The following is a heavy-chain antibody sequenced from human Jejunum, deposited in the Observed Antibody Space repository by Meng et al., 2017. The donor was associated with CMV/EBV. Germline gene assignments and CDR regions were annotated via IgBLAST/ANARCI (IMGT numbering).Heavy chain of an antibody. D-gene: IGHD3-3*01. CDR2: INPSTGST. V-gene: IGHV1-46*01. CDR3: ARSVTVLGVDIPRWAYNYGLDV. J-gene: IGHJ6*02. Sequence: IHGVRQAPGKGREWMGLINPSTGSTSYAQKFQGRIIMTRDTSTSTVYMELSSLTSEDTALYYCARSVTVLGVDIPRWAYNYGLDVWGQGTTVTVSS.